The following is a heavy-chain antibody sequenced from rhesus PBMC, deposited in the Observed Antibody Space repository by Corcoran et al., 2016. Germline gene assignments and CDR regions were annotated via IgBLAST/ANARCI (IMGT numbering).Heavy chain of an antibody. V-gene: IGHV2-174*01. Sequence: QVTLKESGPALVKPTQTLTLTCTFSGFSLTTSGMGVGWIRQPPGKSLEWLALIYWDDAKRYSTSLKSRLTISKDTSKNQVVLTMTNRDPVDTATYYCARLGNFDYWGQGVLVTVSS. CDR3: ARLGNFDY. CDR1: GFSLTTSGMG. J-gene: IGHJ4*01. CDR2: IYWDDAK.